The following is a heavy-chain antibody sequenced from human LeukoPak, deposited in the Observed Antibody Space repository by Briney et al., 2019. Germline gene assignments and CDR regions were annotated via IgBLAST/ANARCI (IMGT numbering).Heavy chain of an antibody. J-gene: IGHJ6*02. CDR2: IVPIIGVT. Sequence: ASVKVSCKATGGTFSSKAVSWVRQAPGQGLECMGRIVPIIGVTFYAQKLQGRVTMTADKSTNTAYMELSNLRSEDTAVYYCARGGSSGGDALDVWGQGTTVIVSS. CDR3: ARGGSSGGDALDV. V-gene: IGHV1-69*04. CDR1: GGTFSSKA. D-gene: IGHD3-22*01.